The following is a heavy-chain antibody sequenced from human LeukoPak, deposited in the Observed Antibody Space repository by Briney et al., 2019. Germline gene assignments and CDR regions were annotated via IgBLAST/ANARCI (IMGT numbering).Heavy chain of an antibody. D-gene: IGHD1-1*01. J-gene: IGHJ6*03. CDR1: GYTFTEYY. Sequence: ASVTVSFKATGYTFTEYYMHWVRQAPGQGREWMGWINHNSGGKNYAQKFQGRVTMTRDTSISTAYMKLTRLRSHDTPVYYCARDEINCCFPHYYIDFWGKGTTVTVSS. CDR3: ARDEINCCFPHYYIDF. CDR2: INHNSGGK. V-gene: IGHV1-2*02.